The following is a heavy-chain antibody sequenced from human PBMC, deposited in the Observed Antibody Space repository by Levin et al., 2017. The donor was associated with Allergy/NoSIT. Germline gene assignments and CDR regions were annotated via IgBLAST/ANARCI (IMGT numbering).Heavy chain of an antibody. CDR1: GGTFSSYA. CDR2: ITPIFGTA. V-gene: IGHV1-69*06. D-gene: IGHD5-24*01. J-gene: IGHJ4*02. Sequence: ASVKVSCKASGGTFSSYAISWVRQAPGQGLEWMGGITPIFGTANSAQKFQGRVTITADKSTSTAYMELSSLRSEDTAVYYCARGGDGYKFDYWGQGTLVTVSS. CDR3: ARGGDGYKFDY.